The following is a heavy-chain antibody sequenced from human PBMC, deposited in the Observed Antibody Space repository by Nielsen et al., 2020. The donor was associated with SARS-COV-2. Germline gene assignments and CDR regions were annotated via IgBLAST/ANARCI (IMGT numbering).Heavy chain of an antibody. CDR3: AKDLRSSSWGRYYYYYGMDV. Sequence: WIRQPPGKGLEWVAVISYDGSNKYYADSVKGRFTISRDNSKNTLYLQMNSLRAEDTAVYYCAKDLRSSSWGRYYYYYGMDVWGQGTTVTVSS. CDR2: ISYDGSNK. J-gene: IGHJ6*02. D-gene: IGHD6-13*01. V-gene: IGHV3-30*18.